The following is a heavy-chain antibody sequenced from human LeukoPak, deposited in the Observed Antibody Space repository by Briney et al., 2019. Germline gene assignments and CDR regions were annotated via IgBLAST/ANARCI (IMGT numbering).Heavy chain of an antibody. V-gene: IGHV4-4*08. CDR3: GSTNYNPSLKSRVTISVDTSKNQFSLKLSSVTAADTAVYYCARASGSGDSGSFFDP. Sequence: SETLSLTCTVSGGSISSYYWSWIRQPPGRGWGGFGNIYTRGGTNSNPSLKSRVTISVDTPRTDFPLRLSLLPDGAPPVYYSGSTNYNPSLKSRVTISVDTSKNQFSLKLSSVTAADTAVYYCARASGSGDSGSFFDPWGQGTLVTVSS. CDR2: IYTRGGT. D-gene: IGHD3-10*01. J-gene: IGHJ5*02. CDR1: GGSISSYY.